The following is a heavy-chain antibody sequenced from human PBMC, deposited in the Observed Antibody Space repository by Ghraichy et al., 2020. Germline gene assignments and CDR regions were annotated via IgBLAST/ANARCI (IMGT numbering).Heavy chain of an antibody. Sequence: ESLNISCAASGFTFGSFAMSWARLAPGKGLEWVSTITGSGNTASYADSVTGRFTFSRDNSKNTLSLQMNSLRVEDTAIYYCAKVSYGSGSQYIESWGQGTLVTVSS. D-gene: IGHD3-10*01. CDR2: ITGSGNTA. V-gene: IGHV3-23*01. CDR3: AKVSYGSGSQYIES. CDR1: GFTFGSFA. J-gene: IGHJ4*02.